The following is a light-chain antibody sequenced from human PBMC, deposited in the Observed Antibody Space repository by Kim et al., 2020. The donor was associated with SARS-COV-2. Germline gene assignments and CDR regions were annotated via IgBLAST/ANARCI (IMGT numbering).Light chain of an antibody. Sequence: GQRVTVACSATGANIGVNTLNWYQQFPGTAPRLLIYSNHRRPSGVPDRFSGSKSGTSASLAISGLQSEDEAHYYCATWDDGLNGPVFGGGTQLTVL. CDR3: ATWDDGLNGPV. V-gene: IGLV1-44*01. CDR1: GANIGVNT. CDR2: SNH. J-gene: IGLJ2*01.